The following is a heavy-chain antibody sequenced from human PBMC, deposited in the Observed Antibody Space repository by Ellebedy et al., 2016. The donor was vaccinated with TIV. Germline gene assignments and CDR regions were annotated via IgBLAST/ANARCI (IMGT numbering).Heavy chain of an antibody. J-gene: IGHJ3*01. CDR2: ISGSGCST. CDR3: ARTSTMTTFGASDF. Sequence: PGGSLRLSCAASGFTFGFSFSRYAMSWVRQAPGKGLEWVSAISGSGCSTYYADSVKGRFTISRDNSKNTLYLQLNSLRAEDAALYYCARTSTMTTFGASDFWGQGTMVTVSS. CDR1: GFTFGFSFSRYA. D-gene: IGHD3-16*01. V-gene: IGHV3-23*01.